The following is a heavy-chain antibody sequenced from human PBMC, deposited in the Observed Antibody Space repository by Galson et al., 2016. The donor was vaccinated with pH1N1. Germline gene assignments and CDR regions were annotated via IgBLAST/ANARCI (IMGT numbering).Heavy chain of an antibody. CDR1: GGTFSKYG. CDR2: ISAFNGDT. CDR3: ARQSIAARPVFFDF. J-gene: IGHJ4*01. D-gene: IGHD6-6*01. V-gene: IGHV1-18*01. Sequence: SVKVSCKASGGTFSKYGISWVRQAPGQGLEWMAWISAFNGDTKYAHKVQDRLTVTTDSSTNTAYMELRSLRSDDTALYFCARQSIAARPVFFDFWGRGTQVTVSS.